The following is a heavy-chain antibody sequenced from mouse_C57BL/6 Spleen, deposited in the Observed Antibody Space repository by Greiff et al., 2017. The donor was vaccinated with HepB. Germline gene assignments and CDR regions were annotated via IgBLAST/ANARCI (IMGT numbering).Heavy chain of an antibody. V-gene: IGHV14-2*01. Sequence: VQLQQSGAELVKPGASVKLSCTASGFNIKDYYMHWVKQRTEQGLEWIGRIDPDDGETKYAPKFQGKATLTADTSSNTAYLQLSSLTSEDTAVSYCARNSWFDYWGKGTTLTVSS. J-gene: IGHJ2*01. CDR1: GFNIKDYY. CDR3: ARNSWFDY. CDR2: IDPDDGET.